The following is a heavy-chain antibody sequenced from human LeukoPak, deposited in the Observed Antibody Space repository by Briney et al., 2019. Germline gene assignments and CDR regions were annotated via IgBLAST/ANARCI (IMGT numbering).Heavy chain of an antibody. D-gene: IGHD1-26*01. J-gene: IGHJ4*02. CDR2: SDRDGNT. V-gene: IGHV3-23*01. CDR3: ARDRSGSTH. Sequence: QPGGSLRLSCAVSGFTFSSYAMTWIRQAPGKGLEWVSTSDRDGNTYYADSVTGRFTISRDNSKNTLYLQMNSLRAEDTAIYYCARDRSGSTHWGQGSLVTVSS. CDR1: GFTFSSYA.